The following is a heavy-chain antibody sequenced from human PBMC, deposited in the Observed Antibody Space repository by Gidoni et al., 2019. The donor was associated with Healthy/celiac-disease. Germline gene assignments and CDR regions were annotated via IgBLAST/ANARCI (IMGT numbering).Heavy chain of an antibody. V-gene: IGHV3-21*01. CDR1: GFTFSSYS. CDR3: ASSAVRGYYYYGMDV. J-gene: IGHJ6*02. CDR2: ISSSSSYI. D-gene: IGHD2-15*01. Sequence: EVQLVESGGGLVKPGGSLRLSCAASGFTFSSYSMNWVRQAPGKGLEWVSSISSSSSYIYYADSVKGRFTISRDNAKNSLYLQMNSLRAEDTAVYYCASSAVRGYYYYGMDVWGQGTTVTVSS.